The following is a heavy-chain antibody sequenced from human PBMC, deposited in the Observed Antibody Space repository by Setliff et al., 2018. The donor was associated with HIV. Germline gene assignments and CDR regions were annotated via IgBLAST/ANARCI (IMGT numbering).Heavy chain of an antibody. CDR2: IYGGGTT. CDR3: AREGITGTTLHPY. J-gene: IGHJ4*02. Sequence: PGGSLRLSCAASGFAFSSYSMNWVRQAPGKGLEWVSVIYGGGTTHYADSVKGRFTISRDNSKNTVYLQMNTLRAEDTAVYYCAREGITGTTLHPYWGQGTLVTVSS. D-gene: IGHD1-7*01. CDR1: GFAFSSYS. V-gene: IGHV3-66*01.